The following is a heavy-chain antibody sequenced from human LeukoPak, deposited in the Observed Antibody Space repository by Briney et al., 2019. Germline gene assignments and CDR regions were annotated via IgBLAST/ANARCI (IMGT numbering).Heavy chain of an antibody. CDR1: GFTFSSYG. CDR3: AREGLRRAFGI. Sequence: GGSLRLSCAASGFTFSSYGMHWVRQAPGKGLEWVAVIWYDGSNKYYADSVKGRFTISRDNSKNTLYLQMNSLRAEDTAVYYCAREGLRRAFGIWGQGTMVTVSS. D-gene: IGHD5-12*01. V-gene: IGHV3-33*01. CDR2: IWYDGSNK. J-gene: IGHJ3*02.